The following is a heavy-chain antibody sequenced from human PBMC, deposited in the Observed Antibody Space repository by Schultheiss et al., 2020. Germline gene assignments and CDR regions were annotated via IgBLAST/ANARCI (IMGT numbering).Heavy chain of an antibody. CDR3: ARAGDSSGYYYVGESFFDY. D-gene: IGHD3-22*01. V-gene: IGHV4-59*01. J-gene: IGHJ4*02. CDR1: GGSISSYY. Sequence: SETLSLTCTVSGGSISSYYWSWIRQPPGKGLEWIGYIYYSGSTNYNPSLKSRVTISVDTSKNQFSLKLSSVTAADTAVYYCARAGDSSGYYYVGESFFDYWGQGTLVTVSS. CDR2: IYYSGST.